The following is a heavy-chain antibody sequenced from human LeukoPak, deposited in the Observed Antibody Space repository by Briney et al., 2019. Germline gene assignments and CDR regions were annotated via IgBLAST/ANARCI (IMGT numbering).Heavy chain of an antibody. J-gene: IGHJ4*02. D-gene: IGHD5-12*01. V-gene: IGHV3-7*01. Sequence: GGSLRLXCAASGFSFRDFWMSWVRQSPGKVLEWVASINQGGSLNYYVDSVKGRFTISRDDAKSSLYVRMDSLRDEDTAVYCCARFGYSGWNLEYWGQGTLVTVSS. CDR2: INQGGSLN. CDR1: GFSFRDFW. CDR3: ARFGYSGWNLEY.